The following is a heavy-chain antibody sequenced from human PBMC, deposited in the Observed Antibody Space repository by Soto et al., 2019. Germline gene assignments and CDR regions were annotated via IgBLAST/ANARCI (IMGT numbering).Heavy chain of an antibody. CDR2: IYHSGST. CDR1: GGSISSGGYS. J-gene: IGHJ4*02. D-gene: IGHD4-17*01. V-gene: IGHV4-30-2*01. CDR3: ARSEATVLDY. Sequence: SETLSLTCAVSGGSISSGGYSWSWIRQPPGKGLEWIGYIYHSGSTYYNPSLKSRVTISVDKSKNHFSLKLSSVTAADTAVYYCARSEATVLDYWGQGTLVTVSS.